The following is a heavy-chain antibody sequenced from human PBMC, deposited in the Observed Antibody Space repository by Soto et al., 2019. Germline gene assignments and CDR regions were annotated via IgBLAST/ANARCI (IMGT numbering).Heavy chain of an antibody. J-gene: IGHJ4*02. Sequence: GEFLKTFCYAPGYSFSNLCIAWVRQMPGEGLEWLGIIYPDDYDTRYSPSFLGQVTISAYKSIKTTYLQCSSLKASDTAIYFCASSLLVTSTMTYFDLWGQGTLVTVSS. V-gene: IGHV5-51*01. CDR1: GYSFSNLC. CDR3: ASSLLVTSTMTYFDL. D-gene: IGHD3-10*01. CDR2: IYPDDYDT.